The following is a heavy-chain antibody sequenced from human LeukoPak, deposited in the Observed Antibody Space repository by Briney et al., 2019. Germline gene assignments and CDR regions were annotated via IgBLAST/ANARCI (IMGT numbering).Heavy chain of an antibody. Sequence: SETLSLTCTVSGGSISRSGYYWAWIRQPPGKGLEWIGNIYSTGSTYYNPSLRSRATISVDTSKNQFSLKLSSVTAADTAVYYCARQDYFDYWGQGTLVTVSS. V-gene: IGHV4-39*01. CDR2: IYSTGST. J-gene: IGHJ4*02. CDR3: ARQDYFDY. CDR1: GGSISRSGYY.